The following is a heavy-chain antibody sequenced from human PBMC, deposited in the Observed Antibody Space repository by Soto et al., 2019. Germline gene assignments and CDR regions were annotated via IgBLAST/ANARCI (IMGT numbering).Heavy chain of an antibody. CDR2: IKSGGNT. V-gene: IGHV3-66*01. J-gene: IGHJ4*02. Sequence: GVSLRRSFSPSGFTVSTDWVDWVRQAPGMGLELVSFIKSGGNTYYADSVEGRFTISRDNSKNTVYLQMNSLRAEDTAVYYCAKDFVYDSSGYLPYFDYWGQGTLVTVSS. CDR3: AKDFVYDSSGYLPYFDY. D-gene: IGHD3-22*01. CDR1: GFTVSTDW.